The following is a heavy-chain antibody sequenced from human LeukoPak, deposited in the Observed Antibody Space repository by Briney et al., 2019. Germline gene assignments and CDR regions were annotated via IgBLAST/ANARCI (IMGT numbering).Heavy chain of an antibody. D-gene: IGHD3-3*01. V-gene: IGHV1-8*01. J-gene: IGHJ5*02. CDR3: ARGGTYYDFWSGYNFRFDP. Sequence: ASVKVSCKASGYTFTSYDVHWVRQATGQGLVWMGWMNPNSGNTVYAQKFQGRVTMTRNTSISTAYMELRSLRCEDTAVYYCARGGTYYDFWSGYNFRFDPWGQGTLVTVSS. CDR2: MNPNSGNT. CDR1: GYTFTSYD.